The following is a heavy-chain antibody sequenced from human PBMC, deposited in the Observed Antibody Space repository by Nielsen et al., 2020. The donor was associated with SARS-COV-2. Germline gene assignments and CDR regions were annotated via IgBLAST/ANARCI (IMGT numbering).Heavy chain of an antibody. Sequence: SETLSLTCTVSGGSISSSSYYWGWIRQPPGKGLEWIGSIYYSGSTYYNPSLKSRVTISVDTSKNQFSLKLSSVTAADTAVYYCARFFGVATNDAFDIWGQGTMVTVSS. J-gene: IGHJ3*02. CDR2: IYYSGST. V-gene: IGHV4-39*07. CDR1: GGSISSSSYY. D-gene: IGHD3-3*01. CDR3: ARFFGVATNDAFDI.